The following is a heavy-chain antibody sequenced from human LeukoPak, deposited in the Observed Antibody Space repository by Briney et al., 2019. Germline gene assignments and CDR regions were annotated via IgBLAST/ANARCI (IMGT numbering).Heavy chain of an antibody. CDR1: GFTFSSYA. CDR2: ISGSGGST. Sequence: GGSLRLSCAASGFTFSSYAMSWVRQAPGKGLEWVSAISGSGGSTYYADSVKGRFTISRDNSKNTLYLQMNSLRAEDSAVYYCAKDWEVLLWFGEFSYFDYWGQGTLVTVSS. CDR3: AKDWEVLLWFGEFSYFDY. V-gene: IGHV3-23*01. D-gene: IGHD3-10*01. J-gene: IGHJ4*02.